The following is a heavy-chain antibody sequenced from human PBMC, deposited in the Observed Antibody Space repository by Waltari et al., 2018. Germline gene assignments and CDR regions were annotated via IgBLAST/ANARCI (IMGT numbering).Heavy chain of an antibody. CDR1: GSTFGRYW. V-gene: IGHV3-74*01. Sequence: EVQLVESGGGLVQPGGSLRLSCAASGSTFGRYWMHWVRQAPGKGLVWVSRVTIDGSSTTYADSVKGRFTISRDNARNTLYLQMNSLRAEDTAVYYCARDGHGTVDFDLWGQGTVVTVSS. CDR3: ARDGHGTVDFDL. CDR2: VTIDGSST. J-gene: IGHJ4*02.